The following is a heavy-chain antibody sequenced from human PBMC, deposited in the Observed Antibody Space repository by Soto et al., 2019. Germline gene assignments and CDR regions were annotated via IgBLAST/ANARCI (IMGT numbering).Heavy chain of an antibody. CDR2: IYYSGST. CDR3: ARVGPGGYFDY. Sequence: SETLSLTCTVSGGSISSYYWSWIRQPPGKGLEWIGYIYYSGSTNYNPSLKSRVTISVDTSKNQFSLKLSSVTAADTAVYYCARVGPGGYFDYWGQGTLVTVSS. V-gene: IGHV4-59*01. J-gene: IGHJ4*02. D-gene: IGHD3-16*01. CDR1: GGSISSYY.